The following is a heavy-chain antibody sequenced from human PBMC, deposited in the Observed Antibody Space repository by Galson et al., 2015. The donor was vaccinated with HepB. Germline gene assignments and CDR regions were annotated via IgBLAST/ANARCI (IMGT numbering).Heavy chain of an antibody. CDR1: GFTSSSYG. D-gene: IGHD5-12*01. CDR3: AKEGEDSGSPNVDY. V-gene: IGHV3-30*18. J-gene: IGHJ4*02. CDR2: ISYDGSNK. Sequence: SLRLSCAASGFTSSSYGMHWVRQAPGKGLEWVAVISYDGSNKYYADSVKGRFTISRDNSKNTLYLQMNSLRAEDTAVYYCAKEGEDSGSPNVDYWGQGTLVTVSS.